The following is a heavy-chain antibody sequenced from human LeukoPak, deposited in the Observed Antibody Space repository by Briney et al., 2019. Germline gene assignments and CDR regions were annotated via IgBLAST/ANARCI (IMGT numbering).Heavy chain of an antibody. V-gene: IGHV1-18*01. Sequence: GASVKDSCKASGYTFTSYVISGVRQAPAQGREGMGWSSDYSGDTNYALKLQGRVTMTTDTSTSTAYMELRSLRSDDTAVYYCARAGGYDWNDDLDYWGQGTLVTVSS. J-gene: IGHJ4*02. CDR3: ARAGGYDWNDDLDY. CDR2: SSDYSGDT. CDR1: GYTFTSYV. D-gene: IGHD1-1*01.